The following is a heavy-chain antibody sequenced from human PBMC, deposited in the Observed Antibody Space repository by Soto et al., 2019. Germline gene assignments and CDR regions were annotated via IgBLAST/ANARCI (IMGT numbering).Heavy chain of an antibody. Sequence: QKYLVESGGGVVQPGGSLRLCCVASGSIFSGCGMHWVRQAPGKGLEWVAVIWYDGSNKYYADSVKGRFTISRDNSKNMLYLQMDSLRAEDTAVYYCARDGIGGTVFRGFCDYWGQGTLVTVSS. J-gene: IGHJ4*02. CDR1: GSIFSGCG. CDR2: IWYDGSNK. CDR3: ARDGIGGTVFRGFCDY. D-gene: IGHD1-7*01. V-gene: IGHV3-33*01.